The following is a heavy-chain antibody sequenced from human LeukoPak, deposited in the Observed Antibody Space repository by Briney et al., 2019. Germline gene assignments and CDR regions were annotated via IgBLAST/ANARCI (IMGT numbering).Heavy chain of an antibody. V-gene: IGHV3-7*01. Sequence: GGSLRLSCAASGFTFSSYGMTWGRQAPGKGPEWVANIRQDGSEKNYVDSVKGRFTISRDNAKNSLYLQMNSLRVEDTAVYFCMTQNSAYFFGHWGQGTLVTVSS. D-gene: IGHD3-22*01. J-gene: IGHJ1*01. CDR3: MTQNSAYFFGH. CDR1: GFTFSSYG. CDR2: IRQDGSEK.